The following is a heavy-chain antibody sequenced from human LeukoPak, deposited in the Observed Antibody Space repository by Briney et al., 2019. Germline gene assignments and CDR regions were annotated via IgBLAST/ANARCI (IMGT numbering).Heavy chain of an antibody. CDR3: AREASSIAVAGYFGY. V-gene: IGHV4-61*01. Sequence: SETLSLTCTVSGGSVSSGSYYWSWIRQPPGKGLEWIGYIYYSGSTNYNPSLKSRVTISVDTSKNQFSLKLSSVTAADTAVYYCAREASSIAVAGYFGYWGQGTLVTVSS. D-gene: IGHD6-19*01. CDR1: GGSVSSGSYY. J-gene: IGHJ4*02. CDR2: IYYSGST.